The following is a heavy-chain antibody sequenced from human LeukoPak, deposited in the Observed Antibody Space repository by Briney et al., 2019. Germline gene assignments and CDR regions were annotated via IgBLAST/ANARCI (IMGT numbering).Heavy chain of an antibody. V-gene: IGHV3-23*01. CDR1: VCTFRSNG. D-gene: IGHD6-6*01. Sequence: PGGSLRLSCAASVCTFRSNGMSWLRQAPGKGLEWVSGISDTGNRTFYADSVRGRFSISRDNSMNTLYLQMNSLRVEDTGVYYCAKKVPYRSSSVYLDGWGQGTLVTVSS. CDR3: AKKVPYRSSSVYLDG. J-gene: IGHJ4*02. CDR2: ISDTGNRT.